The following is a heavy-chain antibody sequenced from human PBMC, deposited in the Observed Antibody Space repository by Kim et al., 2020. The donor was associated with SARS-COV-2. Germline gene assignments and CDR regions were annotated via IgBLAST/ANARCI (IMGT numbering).Heavy chain of an antibody. Sequence: GGSLRLSCAASGFTFSSYEMNWVRQAPGKGLEWVSYISSSGSTIYYADSVKGRFTISRDNAKNSLYLQMNSLRAEDTAVYYCARGDCSGGSCYSRYYYYYGMDVWGQGTTGTVSS. V-gene: IGHV3-48*03. CDR1: GFTFSSYE. D-gene: IGHD2-15*01. J-gene: IGHJ6*02. CDR3: ARGDCSGGSCYSRYYYYYGMDV. CDR2: ISSSGSTI.